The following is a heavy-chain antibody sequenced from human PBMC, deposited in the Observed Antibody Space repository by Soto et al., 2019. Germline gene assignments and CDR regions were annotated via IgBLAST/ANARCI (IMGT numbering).Heavy chain of an antibody. CDR3: AHRQDYRSNWNSGWFDP. Sequence: SGPTLVNPTQTLTLTCTFSGFSLSTSGVSVGWIRQPPGKALEWLALIYWDDDKRYSPSLKSRLTITKDTSKNQVVLTMTNMDPVDTARYYCAHRQDYRSNWNSGWFDPWGQGTLVTVSS. V-gene: IGHV2-5*02. CDR1: GFSLSTSGVS. D-gene: IGHD1-1*01. J-gene: IGHJ5*02. CDR2: IYWDDDK.